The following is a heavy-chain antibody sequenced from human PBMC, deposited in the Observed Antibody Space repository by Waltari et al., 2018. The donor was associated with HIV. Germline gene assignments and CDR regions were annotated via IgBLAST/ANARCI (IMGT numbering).Heavy chain of an antibody. CDR3: AKPAAMASYGMDV. CDR2: ISYDGSNK. Sequence: QVQLVASGGGVVQPGRSLRLSCAASGFTFSSYGMHWVRQAPGKGLEWVAVISYDGSNKYYADSVKGRFTISRDNSKNTLYLQMNSLRAEDTAVYYCAKPAAMASYGMDVWGQGTTVTVSS. D-gene: IGHD5-18*01. CDR1: GFTFSSYG. J-gene: IGHJ6*02. V-gene: IGHV3-30*18.